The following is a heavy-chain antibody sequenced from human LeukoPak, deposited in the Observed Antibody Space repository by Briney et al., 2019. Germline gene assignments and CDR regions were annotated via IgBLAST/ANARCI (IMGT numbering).Heavy chain of an antibody. D-gene: IGHD1-20*01. V-gene: IGHV1-69*05. CDR1: GGTFSSNA. CDR2: IIPVLGTS. CDR3: AREGDNFRDYYFFMDV. Sequence: ASVKLSCKGSGGTFSSNAISWVRQAHAQGLEWMGVIIPVLGTSDYAQKFQGRVTITTNESTSTAYMELSSLRSEDTAVYYCAREGDNFRDYYFFMDVRGKGTTVTVSS. J-gene: IGHJ6*03.